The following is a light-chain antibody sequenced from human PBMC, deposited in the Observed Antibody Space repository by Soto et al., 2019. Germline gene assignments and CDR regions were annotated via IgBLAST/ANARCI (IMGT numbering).Light chain of an antibody. Sequence: QSVLTQPASVSGSPGQSITLSCTGTSSDIGGYNYVSWYQQHPGNPPKLMIYEVSNRPSGVSNRFSGSKSGNTASLTISGLQAEDEADYYCSSHTTSNTQVFGGGTQLTVL. CDR3: SSHTTSNTQV. V-gene: IGLV2-14*01. J-gene: IGLJ3*02. CDR1: SSDIGGYNY. CDR2: EVS.